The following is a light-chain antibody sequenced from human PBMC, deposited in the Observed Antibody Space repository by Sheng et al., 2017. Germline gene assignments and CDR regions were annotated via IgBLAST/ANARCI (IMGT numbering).Light chain of an antibody. Sequence: DIQMTQSPAALSASVGDTITITCRASQSINTYLHWYQQKVGTAPKLLVYGASSLHSGVPSRFSGGGSATEFTLTITNLQPEDFATYYCQQTSSIPITFGQGTRLETK. CDR1: QSINTY. CDR2: GAS. J-gene: IGKJ5*01. V-gene: IGKV1-39*01. CDR3: QQTSSIPIT.